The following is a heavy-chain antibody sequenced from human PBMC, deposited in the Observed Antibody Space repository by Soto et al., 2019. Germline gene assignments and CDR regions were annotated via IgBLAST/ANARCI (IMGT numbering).Heavy chain of an antibody. CDR3: ARGSNWGDYGADVQH. D-gene: IGHD4-17*01. V-gene: IGHV3-33*01. CDR1: GFTFSSYG. J-gene: IGHJ1*01. Sequence: QVQLVESGGGVVQPGRSLRLSCAASGFTFSSYGMHWVRQAPGKGLEWLAVIWYDGSNKYYAESVKGRFTISRHNSKNPLCLEMNSLRAGETAVYYCARGSNWGDYGADVQHWGQGTLVTVSS. CDR2: IWYDGSNK.